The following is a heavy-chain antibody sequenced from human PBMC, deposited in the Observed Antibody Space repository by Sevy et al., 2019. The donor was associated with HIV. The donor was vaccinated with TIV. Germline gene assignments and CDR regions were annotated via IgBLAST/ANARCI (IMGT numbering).Heavy chain of an antibody. CDR2: IYYNAHI. J-gene: IGHJ4*02. CDR3: AGENAWGRGYS. D-gene: IGHD1-26*01. CDR1: GGSITSLY. Sequence: SETLSLTCTVSGGSITSLYWNWIRQPPGKGLEWIANIYYNAHINYIPSLKNRVTLSLDTSKNQFSLRLSSVTAADTAMYYCAGENAWGRGYSWGQGTLVTVSS. V-gene: IGHV4-59*08.